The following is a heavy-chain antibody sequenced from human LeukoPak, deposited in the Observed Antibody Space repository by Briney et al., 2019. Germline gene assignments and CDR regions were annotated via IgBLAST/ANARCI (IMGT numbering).Heavy chain of an antibody. J-gene: IGHJ6*03. V-gene: IGHV5-51*01. Sequence: GESLKISCKGSGYSFTSYWIGWVRQMPGKGLEWMGIIYPGDSDTRYSPSFQGQVTISADKSISTAYLQWSSLKASDTAMYYCASSSFYSGYGYEDYYYYMDVWGKGTTVTVSS. CDR2: IYPGDSDT. D-gene: IGHD5-12*01. CDR3: ASSSFYSGYGYEDYYYYMDV. CDR1: GYSFTSYW.